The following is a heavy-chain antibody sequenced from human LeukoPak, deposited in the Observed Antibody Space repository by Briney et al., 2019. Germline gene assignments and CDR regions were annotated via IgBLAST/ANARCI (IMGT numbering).Heavy chain of an antibody. CDR2: ISSSSSTI. CDR1: GFTFSSYS. CDR3: ARGGATVTTDFDY. J-gene: IGHJ4*02. Sequence: GGSLRLSCAASGFTFSSYSMNWVRQAPGKGLEWVSYISSSSSTIYYADSVKGRFTISRDNAKNSLYLQMNSLRAEDTAVYYCARGGATVTTDFDYWGQGTLVTVSS. V-gene: IGHV3-48*04. D-gene: IGHD4-17*01.